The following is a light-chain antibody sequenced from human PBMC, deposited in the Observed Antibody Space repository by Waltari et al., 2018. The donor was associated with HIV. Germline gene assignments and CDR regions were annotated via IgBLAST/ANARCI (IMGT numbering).Light chain of an antibody. J-gene: IGKJ2*01. CDR1: RSVLYSSDNKNY. Sequence: DIVMTQSPDSLTVSLGEGATINCKSSRSVLYSSDNKNYLVWYQQKSGQSPKVVISWASTRESGVPDRFSGSGSGTDFTLTISSLQAEDVALYYCQQYFKTPYTFGQGTKVEI. V-gene: IGKV4-1*01. CDR2: WAS. CDR3: QQYFKTPYT.